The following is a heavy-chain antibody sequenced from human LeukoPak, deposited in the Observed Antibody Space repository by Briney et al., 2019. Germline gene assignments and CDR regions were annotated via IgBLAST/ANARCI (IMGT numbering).Heavy chain of an antibody. CDR2: TIPIFGTA. J-gene: IGHJ4*02. Sequence: SVKVSCKASGGTFSSYAISWVRQAPGQGLEWMGRTIPIFGTANYAQKFQGRVTITTDESTSTAYMELSSLRSEDTAVYYCARERGLREYYFDYWGQGTLVTVSS. CDR3: ARERGLREYYFDY. D-gene: IGHD3-16*01. V-gene: IGHV1-69*05. CDR1: GGTFSSYA.